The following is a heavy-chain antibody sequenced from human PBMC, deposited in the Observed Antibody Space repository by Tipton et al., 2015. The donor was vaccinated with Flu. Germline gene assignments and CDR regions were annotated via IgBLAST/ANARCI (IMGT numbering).Heavy chain of an antibody. CDR2: MYVSGST. CDR1: GGSMSSFY. D-gene: IGHD3-10*01. V-gene: IGHV4-4*07. Sequence: LRLSCTVSGGSMSSFYWTWIRQPAGKGLEWIGRMYVSGSTKYNPSLKSRVTMSVDTSKNQFSLKLSSVTAADTAVYYCARGSGSGTDVTFYFWGQGSLVTVSS. CDR3: ARGSGSGTDVTFYF. J-gene: IGHJ4*02.